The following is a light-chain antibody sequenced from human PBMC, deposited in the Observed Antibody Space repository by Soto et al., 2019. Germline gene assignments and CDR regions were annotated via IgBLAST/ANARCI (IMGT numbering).Light chain of an antibody. Sequence: EIVMTQSPATLSVSPGERATLSCRASQSVSSNLAWYQQKPGQAPRLLIYGASTRATGIPARFSGSGSGTEFNLTISSLQSEDFAVYYCQQYNKWPLTFGGGNKVEIK. CDR3: QQYNKWPLT. CDR1: QSVSSN. J-gene: IGKJ4*01. CDR2: GAS. V-gene: IGKV3-15*01.